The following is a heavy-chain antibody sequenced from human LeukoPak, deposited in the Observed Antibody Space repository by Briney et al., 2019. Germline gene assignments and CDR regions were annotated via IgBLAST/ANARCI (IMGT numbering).Heavy chain of an antibody. CDR3: IKYFGWLC. V-gene: IGHV3-9*01. D-gene: IGHD3-10*01. CDR1: GFTFHDFA. CDR2: ISMNSGYI. J-gene: IGHJ3*01. Sequence: HPGGSLRLSCTASGFTFHDFAMHWVRQAPGKGLDWVSGISMNSGYIGYADSVKDRFIVSRDNAKNSLYLHMNNLRTEDTAFYCCIKYFGWLCWGRGTMVTVSS.